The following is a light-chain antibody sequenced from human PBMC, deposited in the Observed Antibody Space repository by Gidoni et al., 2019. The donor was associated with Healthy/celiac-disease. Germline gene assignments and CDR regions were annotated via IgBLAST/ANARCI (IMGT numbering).Light chain of an antibody. Sequence: IALPQSPATPSLSPGERAPRSFRASQSVSSYLPWYQQKPSQAPSLLIYDASDRATGIPARFRGSGTGTDLNLTISSIEPEDYEVYYCQRRSDWPPGFTFGPGTKVDIK. J-gene: IGKJ3*01. V-gene: IGKV3-11*01. CDR3: QRRSDWPPGFT. CDR1: QSVSSY. CDR2: DAS.